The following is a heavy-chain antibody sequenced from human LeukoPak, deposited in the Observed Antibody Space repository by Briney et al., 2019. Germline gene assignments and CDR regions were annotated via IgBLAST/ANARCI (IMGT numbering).Heavy chain of an antibody. CDR1: GFTFSSYW. J-gene: IGHJ4*02. Sequence: PGGSLRLSCAASGFTFSSYWMSWVRQAPGKGLEWVANLKQDGSEKYYVDSVKGRFTISRDNAKNSLYLQMNSLRAEDTAVYYCARDVDGYNYPYYFDYWGQGTLVTVSS. CDR3: ARDVDGYNYPYYFDY. D-gene: IGHD5-24*01. V-gene: IGHV3-7*01. CDR2: LKQDGSEK.